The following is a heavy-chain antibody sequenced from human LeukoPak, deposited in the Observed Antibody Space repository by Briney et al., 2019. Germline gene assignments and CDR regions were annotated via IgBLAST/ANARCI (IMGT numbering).Heavy chain of an antibody. V-gene: IGHV1-8*01. Sequence: ASVKVSCKASGYTFTSYDINWVRQATGQGLEWMGWMNPNSGNTGYAQKFQGRVTMTRNTSISTAYMELSSLRSEDTAVYYCARGRLGGYDFWSGYYTPNYYYYMDVWGKGTTVTVSS. CDR1: GYTFTSYD. J-gene: IGHJ6*03. CDR3: ARGRLGGYDFWSGYYTPNYYYYMDV. CDR2: MNPNSGNT. D-gene: IGHD3-3*01.